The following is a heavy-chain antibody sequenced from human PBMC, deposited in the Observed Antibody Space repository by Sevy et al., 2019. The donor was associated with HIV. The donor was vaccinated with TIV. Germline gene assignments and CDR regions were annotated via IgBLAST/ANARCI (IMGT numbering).Heavy chain of an antibody. J-gene: IGHJ6*02. CDR3: AREGSSYDTYYYDYAMDL. CDR1: GFTFNSYW. V-gene: IGHV3-7*01. D-gene: IGHD3-10*01. CDR2: INQDGSEK. Sequence: GGSLRLYCAASGFTFNSYWMTWVRQAPGKGLEWVANINQDGSEKYYVDSVKGGFTIARENSQNSLSLQMNTLRVDDTAVYFCAREGSSYDTYYYDYAMDLWGLGTTVTVSS.